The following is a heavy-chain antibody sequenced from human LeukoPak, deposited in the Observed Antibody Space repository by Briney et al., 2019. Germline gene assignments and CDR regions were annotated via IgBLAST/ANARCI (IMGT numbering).Heavy chain of an antibody. Sequence: SETLSLTCTVSGGSVSSGSYYWSWIRQPPGKGLEWIGYIYYSGSTYYNPSLKSRVTISVDTSKNQFSLKLSSVTAADTAVYYCAAGSGNGYFDYWGQGTLVTASS. J-gene: IGHJ4*02. CDR2: IYYSGST. CDR1: GGSVSSGSYY. D-gene: IGHD3-10*01. CDR3: AAGSGNGYFDY. V-gene: IGHV4-61*01.